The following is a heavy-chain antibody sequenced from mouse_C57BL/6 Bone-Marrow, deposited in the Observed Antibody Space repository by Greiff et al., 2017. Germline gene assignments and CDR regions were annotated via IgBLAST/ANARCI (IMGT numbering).Heavy chain of an antibody. V-gene: IGHV1-61*01. CDR2: IYPSDSET. CDR3: ATTMITTRGYYYAMDY. CDR1: GYTFTSYW. J-gene: IGHJ4*01. D-gene: IGHD2-4*01. Sequence: QVQLQQPGAELVRPGSSVKLSCKASGYTFTSYWMDWVKQRPGQGLEWIGNIYPSDSETPYNQKFKDKATLTVDKSSSTAYMQLSSLTSEDSAVYYCATTMITTRGYYYAMDYWGQGTSVTVSS.